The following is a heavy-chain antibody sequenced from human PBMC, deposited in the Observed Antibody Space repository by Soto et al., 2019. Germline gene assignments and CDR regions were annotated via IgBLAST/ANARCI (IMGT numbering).Heavy chain of an antibody. Sequence: QVQLQESGPGLVKPSQTLSLTCTVSGGSISSGGYYWSWIRQHPGKGLEWIGYIYYSGSTYYNPSLKSGVNMSVDKSKNLFSMELSSVAAADTAVYYCAASCVGCGGFNYYGMDVWGQGTTVTVSS. D-gene: IGHD2-21*01. J-gene: IGHJ6*02. CDR2: IYYSGST. V-gene: IGHV4-31*03. CDR1: GGSISSGGYY. CDR3: AASCVGCGGFNYYGMDV.